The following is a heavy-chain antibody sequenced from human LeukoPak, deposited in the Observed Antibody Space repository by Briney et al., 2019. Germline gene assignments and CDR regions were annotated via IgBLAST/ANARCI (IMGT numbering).Heavy chain of an antibody. CDR1: GYAFTSYD. D-gene: IGHD6-13*01. CDR2: MNPNSGNT. CDR3: ARGWYGQLTFDP. Sequence: VASVKVSCKASGYAFTSYDINWVRQATGQGLEWMGWMNPNSGNTGYAQKFQGRVTMTRNTSISTAYMQLTSLCTEDTAVYYCARGWYGQLTFDPWGQGTLVTVSS. V-gene: IGHV1-8*01. J-gene: IGHJ5*02.